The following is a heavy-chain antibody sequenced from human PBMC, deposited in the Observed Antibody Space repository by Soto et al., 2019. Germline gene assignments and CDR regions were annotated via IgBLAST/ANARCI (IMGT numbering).Heavy chain of an antibody. D-gene: IGHD3-3*01. CDR2: INGRGGVT. V-gene: IGHV3-23*01. J-gene: IGHJ4*02. Sequence: GGSLRLSCTVSGFTFNSHAMSWVRQAPGKGLEWVSAINGRGGVTLYADSVKGRFTISRDNSKNTLYLQMNSLRTEDTAVYYCARALDFWSAYFDYWGQGSLVTVSS. CDR3: ARALDFWSAYFDY. CDR1: GFTFNSHA.